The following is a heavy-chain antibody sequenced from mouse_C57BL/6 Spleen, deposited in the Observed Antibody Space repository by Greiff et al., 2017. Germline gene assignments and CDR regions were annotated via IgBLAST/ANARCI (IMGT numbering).Heavy chain of an antibody. D-gene: IGHD1-1*01. V-gene: IGHV3-6*01. CDR3: ARRAYGSSYDWYFDV. CDR1: CYSITSGYY. Sequence: DVQLQESGPGLVKPSQSLSLTCSVTCYSITSGYYWNWIRQFPGNKLAWMGYISYDGSNNYNPSLKNRISITRDTSKNQFFLKLNSVTTEDTATYYCARRAYGSSYDWYFDVWGTGTTVTVSS. CDR2: ISYDGSN. J-gene: IGHJ1*03.